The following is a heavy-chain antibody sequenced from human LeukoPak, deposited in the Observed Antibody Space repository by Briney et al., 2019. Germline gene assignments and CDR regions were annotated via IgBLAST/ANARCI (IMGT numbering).Heavy chain of an antibody. J-gene: IGHJ6*02. D-gene: IGHD5-24*01. CDR3: AASAEMSTIIRYYYALDV. CDR1: GGTFSSYA. V-gene: IGHV1-69*13. Sequence: ASVKVSCKASGGTFSSYAISWVRQAPGQGLEWMGGIIPIFGTANYAQKFQGRVTITADESTSTAYMELGSLSSEDTAVYFCAASAEMSTIIRYYYALDVWGQGTTVTVSS. CDR2: IIPIFGTA.